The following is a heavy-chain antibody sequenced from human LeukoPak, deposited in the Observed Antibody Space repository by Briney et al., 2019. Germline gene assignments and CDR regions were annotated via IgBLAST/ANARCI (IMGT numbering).Heavy chain of an antibody. D-gene: IGHD2-2*01. Sequence: GGSLRLSCAGSGFSVSDNYMTWVRQAPGKGLEWVSVTYSGGTTYYADSVEGGFTISRDNSKNTLYLQMNSLRTEDTAVYYCAKEGGLGYCSTTSCAFAHWGRGTLVTVSS. J-gene: IGHJ4*02. V-gene: IGHV3-53*01. CDR1: GFSVSDNY. CDR2: TYSGGTT. CDR3: AKEGGLGYCSTTSCAFAH.